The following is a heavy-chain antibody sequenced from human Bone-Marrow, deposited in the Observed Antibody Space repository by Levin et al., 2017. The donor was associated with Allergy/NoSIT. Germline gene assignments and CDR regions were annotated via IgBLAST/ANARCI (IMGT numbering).Heavy chain of an antibody. CDR2: INPSGGST. Sequence: ASVKVSCKASGYTFTSYYMHWVRQAPGQGLEWMGIINPSGGSTSYAQKFQGRVTMTRDTSTSTVYMELSSLRSEDTAVYYCARGHYYGSGTSGYGMDVWGQGTTVTVSS. D-gene: IGHD3-10*01. CDR1: GYTFTSYY. V-gene: IGHV1-46*01. J-gene: IGHJ6*02. CDR3: ARGHYYGSGTSGYGMDV.